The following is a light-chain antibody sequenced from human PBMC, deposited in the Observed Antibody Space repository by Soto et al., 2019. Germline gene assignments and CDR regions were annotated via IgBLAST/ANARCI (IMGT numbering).Light chain of an antibody. CDR1: SSNIGAGYD. Sequence: QSVLTQPPSVSGAPGQRVTISCTGSSSNIGAGYDVHWYQRLPGTAPKVLIYGNNNRPSGVPDRFSGSKSGTSASLAITGLQAEDEAYYDCQSYDSSLSGSYVFGTGTKLTVL. J-gene: IGLJ1*01. CDR2: GNN. V-gene: IGLV1-40*01. CDR3: QSYDSSLSGSYV.